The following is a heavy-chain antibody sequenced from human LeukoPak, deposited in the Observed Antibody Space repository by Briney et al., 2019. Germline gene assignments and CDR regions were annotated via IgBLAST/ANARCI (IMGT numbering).Heavy chain of an antibody. CDR2: IYSGGRT. V-gene: IGHV3-66*01. Sequence: PGGSLRLSCAASGFTVSRNYMSWVRQAPGKGLEWVSVIYSGGRTYYADSVKGRFTISRDNSKNTLYLQMNSLRAEDTAVYYCAKDLGGSSWLFDYWGQGTLVTVSS. D-gene: IGHD6-13*01. J-gene: IGHJ4*02. CDR1: GFTVSRNY. CDR3: AKDLGGSSWLFDY.